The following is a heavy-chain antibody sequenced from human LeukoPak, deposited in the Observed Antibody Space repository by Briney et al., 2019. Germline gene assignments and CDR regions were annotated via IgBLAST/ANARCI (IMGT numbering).Heavy chain of an antibody. D-gene: IGHD5-12*01. CDR2: ISGSGGST. Sequence: GGSLRLSCAASGFTFSSYAMSWVRQAPGKGLEWVSAISGSGGSTYYADSVKGRFTISRDNSKNTLYLQMNSLRAEDTAVYYCAKVATMRTPTQGYFDYWGQGTLVTVSS. V-gene: IGHV3-23*01. J-gene: IGHJ4*02. CDR1: GFTFSSYA. CDR3: AKVATMRTPTQGYFDY.